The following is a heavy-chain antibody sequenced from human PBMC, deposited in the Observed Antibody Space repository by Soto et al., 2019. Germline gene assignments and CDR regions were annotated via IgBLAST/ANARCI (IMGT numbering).Heavy chain of an antibody. J-gene: IGHJ4*02. CDR1: GLTFSGPA. CDR2: IRGKAHNYAT. CDR3: TTQEVTPGY. Sequence: EAHLVESGGGLVQPGGSLKLSCVTSGLTFSGPAMHWVRQASGKGLEWVGRIRGKAHNYATAYASSVEGRFTISRDDSKNTAYLQVNSLKTEDTAIYYCTTQEVTPGYWGQGTLVTVSS. D-gene: IGHD2-21*02. V-gene: IGHV3-73*01.